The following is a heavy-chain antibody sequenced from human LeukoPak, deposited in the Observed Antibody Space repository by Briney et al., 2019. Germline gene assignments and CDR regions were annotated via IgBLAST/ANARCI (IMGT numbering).Heavy chain of an antibody. CDR3: AKVYGYAYGYFDY. V-gene: IGHV3-9*01. Sequence: PGGSLRLSCAASGFTFDDHAMHWVRQAPGKGLEWVSGISWNSGEIGYADSVKGRFTVSRDNAKNSLYLQMRSLRTEDTALYFCAKVYGYAYGYFDYWGQGTLVTVSS. CDR2: ISWNSGEI. J-gene: IGHJ4*02. CDR1: GFTFDDHA. D-gene: IGHD5-18*01.